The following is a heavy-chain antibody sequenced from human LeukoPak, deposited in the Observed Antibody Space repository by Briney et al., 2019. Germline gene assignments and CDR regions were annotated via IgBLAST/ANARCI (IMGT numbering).Heavy chain of an antibody. D-gene: IGHD1-26*01. CDR3: ARDVGPKGYYGMDV. Sequence: NPSETLSLTCTVSGGSISSYYWSWIRQPPGKGLEWIGYIYYSGSTNYNPSLKSRVTISVDTSKNQFSLKLSSVTAADTAVYYCARDVGPKGYYGMDVWGQGTTVTVSS. V-gene: IGHV4-59*01. J-gene: IGHJ6*02. CDR2: IYYSGST. CDR1: GGSISSYY.